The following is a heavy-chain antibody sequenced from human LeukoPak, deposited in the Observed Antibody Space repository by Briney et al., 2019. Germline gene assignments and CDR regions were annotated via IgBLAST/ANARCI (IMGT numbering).Heavy chain of an antibody. CDR2: ISSNRGGT. CDR3: VKGPRYYYDSSALGAYYFDY. D-gene: IGHD3-22*01. Sequence: PGGSLRLSCSASGFTFSSYAMHWVRQAPGKGLEYVTAISSNRGGTYYADSVKGRFTISRDNSKNTLYLQMSSLRAEDTAVYYCVKGPRYYYDSSALGAYYFDYWGQGTLVTVSS. J-gene: IGHJ4*02. V-gene: IGHV3-64D*06. CDR1: GFTFSSYA.